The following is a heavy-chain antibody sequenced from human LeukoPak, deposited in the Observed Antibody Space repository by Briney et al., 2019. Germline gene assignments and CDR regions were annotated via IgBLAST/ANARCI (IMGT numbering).Heavy chain of an antibody. J-gene: IGHJ4*02. V-gene: IGHV3-23*01. CDR3: ATGYSSGYDY. D-gene: IGHD6-19*01. CDR2: ISSSSDST. Sequence: PGGSLRLSCAASGFTFSSYAMSWVRQAPGKGLEWVSTISSSSDSTYYADSVKGRFTISRDNSKNTLYLQMNSPRAEDTAVYYCATGYSSGYDYWGQGTLVTVSS. CDR1: GFTFSSYA.